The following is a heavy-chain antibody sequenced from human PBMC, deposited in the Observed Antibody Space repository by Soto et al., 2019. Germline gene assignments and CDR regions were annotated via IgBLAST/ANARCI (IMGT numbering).Heavy chain of an antibody. D-gene: IGHD1-26*01. CDR1: GGSFSGYY. CDR3: AREPYSVGASWFDP. CDR2: INHSGST. V-gene: IGHV4-34*01. Sequence: QVQLQQWGAGLLKPSETLSLTCAVYGGSFSGYYWSWIRQPPGKGLEWIGEINHSGSTNYNPSLKSRVTXXVXTXXNQVSLKLSSVTAADTAVYYCAREPYSVGASWFDPWGQGTLVTVSS. J-gene: IGHJ5*02.